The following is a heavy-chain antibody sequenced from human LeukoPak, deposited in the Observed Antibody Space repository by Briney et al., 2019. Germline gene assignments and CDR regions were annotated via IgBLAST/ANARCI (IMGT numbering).Heavy chain of an antibody. CDR1: GFTFSNYA. CDR3: AKVRYVGYYFDY. D-gene: IGHD3-9*01. Sequence: AGGSLRLSRAASGFTFSNYAMNWVRQAPGKGLEWVSGISGSGAGVYYADSVKGRFTISRDNSSNTLYLQMNSLRAEDTAVYYCAKVRYVGYYFDYWGQGTLVTVSP. V-gene: IGHV3-23*01. J-gene: IGHJ4*02. CDR2: ISGSGAGV.